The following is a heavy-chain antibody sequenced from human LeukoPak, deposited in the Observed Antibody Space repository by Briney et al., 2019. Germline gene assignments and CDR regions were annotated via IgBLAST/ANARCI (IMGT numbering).Heavy chain of an antibody. Sequence: SETLSLTCAVSGGSFSGYYWTWIRQSPGKGLEWIGEISSGGNTNENPSPSLKSRVTISVDRSKNQFSLKLSSVTAADTAVYYCARGFGYGYYYYYYMDVWGKGTTVTISS. CDR1: GGSFSGYY. D-gene: IGHD5-18*01. CDR3: ARGFGYGYYYYYYMDV. V-gene: IGHV4-34*01. CDR2: ISSGGNT. J-gene: IGHJ6*03.